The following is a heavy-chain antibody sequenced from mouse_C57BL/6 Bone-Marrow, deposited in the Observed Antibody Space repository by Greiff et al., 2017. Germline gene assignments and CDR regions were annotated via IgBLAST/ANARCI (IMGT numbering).Heavy chain of an antibody. CDR3: ARIVAYYFDY. V-gene: IGHV1-76*01. CDR1: GYTFTDYY. D-gene: IGHD1-1*01. J-gene: IGHJ2*01. Sequence: QVQLQQSGAELVRPGASVKLSCKASGYTFTDYYINWVKQRPGQGLEWIARIYPGSGNTYYNEKFKGKATLTAEKSSSTAYMQLSSLTSEDSAVYFCARIVAYYFDYWGQGTTLTVSS. CDR2: IYPGSGNT.